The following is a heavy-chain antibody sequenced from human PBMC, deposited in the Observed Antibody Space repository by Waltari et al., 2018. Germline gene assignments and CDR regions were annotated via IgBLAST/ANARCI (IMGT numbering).Heavy chain of an antibody. CDR2: INQDGSDK. D-gene: IGHD3-3*01. CDR1: GFTFSNYW. CDR3: ARKQYYDFWTGYYRPQWYFDS. V-gene: IGHV3-7*04. J-gene: IGHJ4*02. Sequence: EVQLVESGGGLVQPGGYLRLSCAASGFTFSNYWISWVRQAPGKGLEWVANINQDGSDKSYVDSVKGRFTISRDNDKNSLYLQMNSLRADDTAVYYCARKQYYDFWTGYYRPQWYFDSWGQGTLVTVSS.